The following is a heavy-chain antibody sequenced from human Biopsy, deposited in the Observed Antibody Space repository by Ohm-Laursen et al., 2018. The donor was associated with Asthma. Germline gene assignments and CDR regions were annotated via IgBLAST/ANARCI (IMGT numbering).Heavy chain of an antibody. Sequence: VASVKVSCKISGYSLTDLSMHWVRQAPGQGLEWMGGRDHEEGGTVNARRFQGRVTMTEDTSTVTAYMELSSLSSDDTAVYYCASDFPKDYVRYNFQFWGQGTLVTVSS. J-gene: IGHJ4*02. D-gene: IGHD4-17*01. CDR2: RDHEEGGT. CDR1: GYSLTDLS. CDR3: ASDFPKDYVRYNFQF. V-gene: IGHV1-24*01.